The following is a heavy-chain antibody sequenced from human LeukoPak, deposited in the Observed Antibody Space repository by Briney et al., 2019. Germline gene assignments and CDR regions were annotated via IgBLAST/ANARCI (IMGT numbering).Heavy chain of an antibody. Sequence: SETLSLTCTVSGGSISTYYWSWIRQPPGKGLEWIGYIDYSGDTNYNPSLKSRVTMSVDTSKNQFSLKLSSVTAADTAVYYCARDFNDFWSVYIDYWGQGTLVTVSS. J-gene: IGHJ4*02. CDR1: GGSISTYY. CDR2: IDYSGDT. V-gene: IGHV4-59*12. CDR3: ARDFNDFWSVYIDY. D-gene: IGHD3-3*01.